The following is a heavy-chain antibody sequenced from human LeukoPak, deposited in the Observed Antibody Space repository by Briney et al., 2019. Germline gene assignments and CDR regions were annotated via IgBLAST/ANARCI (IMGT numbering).Heavy chain of an antibody. CDR1: GGSISSGSYY. CDR2: IYTSGST. D-gene: IGHD3-10*01. CDR3: ARHGGMVRGFSDAFDI. Sequence: PSQTLSLTCTVPGGSISSGSYYWSWIRQPAGKGLEWIGHIYTSGSTSSNPSLRSRVTISVDPSKNQFSLKLCSVTAADTAVYYCARHGGMVRGFSDAFDIWGQGTMVTVSS. V-gene: IGHV4-61*09. J-gene: IGHJ3*02.